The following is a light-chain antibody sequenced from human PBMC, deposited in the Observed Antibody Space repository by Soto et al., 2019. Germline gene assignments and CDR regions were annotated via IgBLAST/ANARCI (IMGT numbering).Light chain of an antibody. Sequence: QSVLTQPPSASGTPGQRVTISCSGSASNIGSNTVNWYQQLPGTAPKMLIHSDNQRPSGVPDRFSGSKSGTSASLAISGLQSEDEAVYSCAAWDDSLNWVFGGGTQLTVL. CDR3: AAWDDSLNWV. V-gene: IGLV1-44*01. CDR2: SDN. CDR1: ASNIGSNT. J-gene: IGLJ3*02.